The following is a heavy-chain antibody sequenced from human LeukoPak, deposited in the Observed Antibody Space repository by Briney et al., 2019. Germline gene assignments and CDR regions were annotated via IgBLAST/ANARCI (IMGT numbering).Heavy chain of an antibody. J-gene: IGHJ4*02. CDR3: ARPSPPGDGYNPPDY. D-gene: IGHD5-24*01. V-gene: IGHV3-30*09. CDR1: GFTFTNFA. Sequence: PGGSLRLSCVASGFTFTNFALHWVRQAPGKGLAWEAVISHDERNKYYADSVKGRFAISRDNSNNIVYLQMNSLTSEDTAMYYCARPSPPGDGYNPPDYWGQGALVTVSS. CDR2: ISHDERNK.